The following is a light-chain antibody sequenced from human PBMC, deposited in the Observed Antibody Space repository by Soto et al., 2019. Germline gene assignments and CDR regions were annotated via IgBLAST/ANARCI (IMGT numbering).Light chain of an antibody. V-gene: IGKV1-39*01. CDR1: QSISGN. Sequence: DIQMTQSPSSLSASPGDRATITCRASQSISGNLNWYQQKPGKAPKLLIYGASSLHSGVPSRFSGSGSGTDFTLTISSLQPEDFATYYCQQNNRSPLTFGPGTKVDIK. J-gene: IGKJ3*01. CDR2: GAS. CDR3: QQNNRSPLT.